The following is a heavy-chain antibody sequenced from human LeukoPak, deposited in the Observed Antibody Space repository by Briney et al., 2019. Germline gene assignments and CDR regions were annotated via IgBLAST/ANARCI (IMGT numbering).Heavy chain of an antibody. J-gene: IGHJ4*02. D-gene: IGHD3-10*01. CDR3: ARQASVWITMVRYYFDY. CDR2: INHSGST. V-gene: IGHV4-34*01. Sequence: SETLSLTCAVHGGSFSGYYWSWIRQPPGKGLEWIGEINHSGSTNYNPSLKSRVTISVDTSKNQFSLKLSSVTAADTAVYYCARQASVWITMVRYYFDYWGQGTLVTVSS. CDR1: GGSFSGYY.